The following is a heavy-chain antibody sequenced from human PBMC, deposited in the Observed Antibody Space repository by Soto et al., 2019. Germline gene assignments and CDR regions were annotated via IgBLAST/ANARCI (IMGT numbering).Heavy chain of an antibody. J-gene: IGHJ4*02. CDR1: ASAYA. Sequence: EVQLLESGGGLVQPGGSLRLSCSASASAYAMSWVRQAPGKGLEWVSIISGSGGSTYYADSVKGRFTISRDNSKNMLYLQMNSLRVEDTAVYYCTDGRFGEQFDFWGQGTLVTVSS. D-gene: IGHD3-10*01. CDR2: ISGSGGST. V-gene: IGHV3-23*01. CDR3: TDGRFGEQFDF.